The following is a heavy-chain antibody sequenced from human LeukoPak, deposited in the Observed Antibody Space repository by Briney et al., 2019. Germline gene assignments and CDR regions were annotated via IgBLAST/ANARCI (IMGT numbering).Heavy chain of an antibody. J-gene: IGHJ4*02. CDR3: AKARGYSSGWLFDY. CDR1: GFTFSTYA. CDR2: ISSRGDTT. Sequence: PGGSLRLSCAASGFTFSTYAMSWVRQAPGKGLEWISSISSRGDTTYYADSVKGRFTISRDNSKNTLYLQMNSLRAEDTAVYYCAKARGYSSGWLFDYWGQGTLVTVSS. D-gene: IGHD6-19*01. V-gene: IGHV3-23*01.